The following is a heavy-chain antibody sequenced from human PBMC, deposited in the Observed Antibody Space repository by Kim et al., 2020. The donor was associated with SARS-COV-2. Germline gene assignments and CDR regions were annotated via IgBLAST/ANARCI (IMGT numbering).Heavy chain of an antibody. D-gene: IGHD2-2*01. J-gene: IGHJ4*02. CDR3: TLPREGSSKFSGSIY. Sequence: GGSLRLSCAASGFTFSGSAMHWVRQASGKGLEWVGRIRSKANSYATAYAASVKGRFTISRDDSKNTAYLQMNSLKTEDTAVYYCTLPREGSSKFSGSIYWGQGTLVTVSS. CDR2: IRSKANSYAT. CDR1: GFTFSGSA. V-gene: IGHV3-73*01.